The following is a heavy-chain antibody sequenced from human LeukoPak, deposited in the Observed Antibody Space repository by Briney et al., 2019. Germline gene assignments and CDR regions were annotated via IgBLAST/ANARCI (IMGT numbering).Heavy chain of an antibody. J-gene: IGHJ4*02. CDR3: ARQAQGSGSYFDY. Sequence: SETLSLTCTVSGGSISSSSYYWGWIRQPPGKGLEWIGSIYYSGSTYYNPSLKSRVTISVDTSKNQFSLKLSSVTAADTAVYYCARQAQGSGSYFDYWGQGTQVTVSS. CDR1: GGSISSSSYY. CDR2: IYYSGST. D-gene: IGHD3-10*01. V-gene: IGHV4-39*01.